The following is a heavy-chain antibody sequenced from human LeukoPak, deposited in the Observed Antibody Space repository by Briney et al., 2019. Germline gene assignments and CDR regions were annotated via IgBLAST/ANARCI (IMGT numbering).Heavy chain of an antibody. CDR2: ISDSDGTT. CDR1: GFTFSSYA. D-gene: IGHD3-22*01. Sequence: GGSLRLSCAASGFTFSSYAMSWVRHAPGEGLEWVSSISDSDGTTYYADSVKGRFTISRDNSKNTLYLQMNSLRGEDTALYYCAKLTRGYCDRTACPNWFDPWGRGTLVTVSS. J-gene: IGHJ5*02. V-gene: IGHV3-23*01. CDR3: AKLTRGYCDRTACPNWFDP.